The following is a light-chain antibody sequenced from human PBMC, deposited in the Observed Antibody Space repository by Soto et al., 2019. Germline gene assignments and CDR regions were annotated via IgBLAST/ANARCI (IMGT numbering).Light chain of an antibody. V-gene: IGKV1-12*01. CDR2: GAS. J-gene: IGKJ1*01. CDR1: RDISNS. CDR3: QQTYSNLWT. Sequence: DIQMTQSPSSVSASVGDRLTITCRASRDISNSLAWYQQTPGKAPKRLIYGASSLQSGVPSRFSGRGSGTDFTLTINNLQREDFADYFCQQTYSNLWTFGQGTKVDI.